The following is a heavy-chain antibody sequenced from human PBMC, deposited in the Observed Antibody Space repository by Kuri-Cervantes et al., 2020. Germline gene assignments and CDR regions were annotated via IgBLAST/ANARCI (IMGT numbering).Heavy chain of an antibody. Sequence: GSLRLSCAASGFTFDDYGMSWVRQAPGKGLEWIGEINHSGSTNYNPSLKSRVTISVDTSKSQFSLKLSSVTAADTAVYYCARGRLYYYGSGTLDYWGQGTLVTVSS. CDR1: GFTFDDYG. D-gene: IGHD3-10*01. CDR3: ARGRLYYYGSGTLDY. J-gene: IGHJ4*02. CDR2: INHSGST. V-gene: IGHV4-34*01.